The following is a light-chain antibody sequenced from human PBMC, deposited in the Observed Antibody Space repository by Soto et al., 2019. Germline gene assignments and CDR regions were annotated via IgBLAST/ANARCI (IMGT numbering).Light chain of an antibody. CDR1: QSVSSSY. CDR3: QQYGSSPYN. Sequence: EIVLTQSPGTLSLSPGERATLSCRASQSVSSSYLAWYQQKPGQAPRLLIYGASSRATGIPDRFSGSGSGTDFTLTISRLEPEDFAVYYCQQYGSSPYNFGQGTSWRSN. J-gene: IGKJ2*01. CDR2: GAS. V-gene: IGKV3-20*01.